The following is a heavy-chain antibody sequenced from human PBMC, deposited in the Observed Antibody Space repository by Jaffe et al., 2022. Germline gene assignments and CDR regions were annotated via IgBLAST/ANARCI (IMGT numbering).Heavy chain of an antibody. J-gene: IGHJ2*01. CDR1: GFTFSDYY. Sequence: QVQLVESGGGLVKPGGSLRLSCAASGFTFSDYYMSWIRQAPGKGLEWVSYISSSGSTIYYADSVKGRFTISRDNAKNSLYLQMNSLRAEDTAVYYCARDDVVVAATPHYWYFDLWGRGTLVTVSS. CDR3: ARDDVVVAATPHYWYFDL. V-gene: IGHV3-11*01. D-gene: IGHD2-15*01. CDR2: ISSSGSTI.